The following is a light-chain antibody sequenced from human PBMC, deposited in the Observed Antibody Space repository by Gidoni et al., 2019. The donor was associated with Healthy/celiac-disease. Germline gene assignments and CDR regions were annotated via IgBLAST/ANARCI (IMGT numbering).Light chain of an antibody. CDR1: SSNIGAGYD. Sequence: QSVLTHPPSVSGPPGQRVTISCTGSSSNIGAGYDVHWYQQLPGTAPKLLIYGNSNRPSGVPDRFSGSKSGTSASLAITGLQAEDEADYYCQSYDSSLSGSVVGGGTKLTVL. V-gene: IGLV1-40*01. CDR2: GNS. CDR3: QSYDSSLSGSV. J-gene: IGLJ2*01.